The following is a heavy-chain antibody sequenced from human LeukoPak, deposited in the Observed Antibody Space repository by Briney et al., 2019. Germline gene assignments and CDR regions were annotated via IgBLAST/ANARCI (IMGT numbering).Heavy chain of an antibody. CDR3: AGHFYDTSGSPH. J-gene: IGHJ4*02. Sequence: GGSLRLSCAASGFTFSSYSMNWVRQAPGKGLEWVSYISSSSSTIYYADSVKGRFTISRDNAKNTLYLQMNSLRVEDTAVYYCAGHFYDTSGSPHWGQGTLVTVSS. CDR1: GFTFSSYS. V-gene: IGHV3-48*04. CDR2: ISSSSSTI. D-gene: IGHD3-22*01.